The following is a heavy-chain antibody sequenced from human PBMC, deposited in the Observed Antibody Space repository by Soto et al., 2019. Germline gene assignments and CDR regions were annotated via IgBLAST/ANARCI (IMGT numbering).Heavy chain of an antibody. J-gene: IGHJ4*02. V-gene: IGHV1-46*01. CDR2: INPRGGST. CDR1: GYTFTRYH. Sequence: GASVKVSCEASGYTFTRYHIHWVRQAPGQGLEWMGIINPRGGSTTYAQKFQGRVTLTSDTSTSTAYMELSRLRSEDTAMYFCARDSIVARYYFDYWGQGTPVTVSS. D-gene: IGHD6-6*01. CDR3: ARDSIVARYYFDY.